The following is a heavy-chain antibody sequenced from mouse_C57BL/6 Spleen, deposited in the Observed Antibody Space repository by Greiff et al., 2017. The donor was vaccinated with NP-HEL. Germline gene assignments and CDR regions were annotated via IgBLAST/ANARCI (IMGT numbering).Heavy chain of an antibody. D-gene: IGHD1-1*01. J-gene: IGHJ4*01. Sequence: EVQLVESEGGLVQPGSSMKLSCTASGFTFSDYYMAWVRQVPEKGLEWVANINYDGSSTYYLDSLKSRFIISRDNAKNILYLQMSSLKSEDTATYYCARWGGSSDPMDYWGQGTSVTVSS. CDR1: GFTFSDYY. CDR3: ARWGGSSDPMDY. CDR2: INYDGSST. V-gene: IGHV5-16*01.